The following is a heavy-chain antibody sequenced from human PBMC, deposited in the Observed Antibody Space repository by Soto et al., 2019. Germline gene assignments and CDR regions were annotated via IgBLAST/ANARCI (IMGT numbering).Heavy chain of an antibody. Sequence: PGGSLRLSCAASGFTFSSFYMTWIRQAPGKGLECVSHISSTSSYTNYADSVKGRFTISRDNAKKSLYLQMNSLRAEDTAVYYCASGYNPGYIDYWGRGTLVTVSS. J-gene: IGHJ4*02. V-gene: IGHV3-11*06. D-gene: IGHD5-18*01. CDR2: ISSTSSYT. CDR3: ASGYNPGYIDY. CDR1: GFTFSSFY.